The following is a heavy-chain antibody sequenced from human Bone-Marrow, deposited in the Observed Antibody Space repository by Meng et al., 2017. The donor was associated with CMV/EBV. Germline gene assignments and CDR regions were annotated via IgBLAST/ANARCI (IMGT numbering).Heavy chain of an antibody. D-gene: IGHD1-7*01. CDR1: GFTFSSYS. CDR2: ISSSSYI. J-gene: IGHJ3*02. Sequence: GGSLRLSCAASGFTFSSYSMNWVRQAPGKGLEWVSSISSSSYIYYADSVKGRFTISRDNAKNSLYLQMNSLRAEDTAVYYCARESLLELPAFDIWGQGTMVTVSS. CDR3: ARESLLELPAFDI. V-gene: IGHV3-21*01.